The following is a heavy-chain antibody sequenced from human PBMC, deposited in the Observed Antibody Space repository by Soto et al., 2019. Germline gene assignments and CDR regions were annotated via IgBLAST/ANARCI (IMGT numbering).Heavy chain of an antibody. CDR3: AKDSSGGKVTSWLAP. Sequence: QVQLVESGGGVVQPGRSLRLSCAASGFTFSSYGMHWVRQAPGKGLEWVAVVSNDGSNKYYVDSVKGRYTISRDNSKNPLYLQMNSLSAEDTAVYYGAKDSSGGKVTSWLAPWGQGTLVTVSP. V-gene: IGHV3-30*18. J-gene: IGHJ5*02. CDR1: GFTFSSYG. D-gene: IGHD2-15*01. CDR2: VSNDGSNK.